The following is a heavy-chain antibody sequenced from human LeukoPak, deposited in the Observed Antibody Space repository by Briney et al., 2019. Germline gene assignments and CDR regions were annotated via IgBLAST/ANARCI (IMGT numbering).Heavy chain of an antibody. CDR1: DDSITITNHY. D-gene: IGHD6-13*01. V-gene: IGHV4-61*01. CDR3: ARDVFGSSWYVRWFDP. J-gene: IGHJ5*02. CDR2: IYYSGST. Sequence: PSETLSLTCTVSDDSITITNHYWSWIRQPPGKGLEWIGYIYYSGSTNYNPSLKSRVTISVDTSKNQFSLKLSSVTAADTAVYYCARDVFGSSWYVRWFDPWGQGTLVTVSS.